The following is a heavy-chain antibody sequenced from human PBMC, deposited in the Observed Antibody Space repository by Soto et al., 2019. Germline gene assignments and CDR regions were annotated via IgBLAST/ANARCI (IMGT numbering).Heavy chain of an antibody. CDR2: ISSNGGST. V-gene: IGHV3-64*01. CDR3: ARDRDGKGGVWGALVI. Sequence: EVQLVESGGGLVQPGGSLRLSCAASGFTFSSYAMHWVRQAPGKGLEYVSAISSNGGSTYYANSVKGRFTISRDNSKNTLYLQMGSLRAEDMAVYYCARDRDGKGGVWGALVIWGQGTMVTVSS. CDR1: GFTFSSYA. D-gene: IGHD3-16*01. J-gene: IGHJ3*02.